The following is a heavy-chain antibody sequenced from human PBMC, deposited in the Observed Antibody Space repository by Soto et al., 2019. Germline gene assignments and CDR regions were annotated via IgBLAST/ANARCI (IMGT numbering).Heavy chain of an antibody. CDR1: GDSINSNYC. D-gene: IGHD6-19*01. CDR3: ARETGWGLGF. Sequence: QVQLQESGPGLVRPSGTLSLTCAVSGDSINSNYCWTWVRQPPGKGREWIAEIYYSGGTSYNPSLKSRVTLSMDKSKNQFSLNLTSVTAADTAMSYCARETGWGLGFWGQGTLVTVSS. J-gene: IGHJ4*02. V-gene: IGHV4-4*02. CDR2: IYYSGGT.